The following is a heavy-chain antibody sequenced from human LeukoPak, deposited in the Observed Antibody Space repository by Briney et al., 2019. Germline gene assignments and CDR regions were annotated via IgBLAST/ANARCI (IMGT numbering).Heavy chain of an antibody. D-gene: IGHD4-11*01. Sequence: PSETLSLTCSVSGDSITSGGYYWNWIRQYPGKGPEWIGYVYYSGSTYYNPSLRSRITISVDPSKSQFSLKLSPVTAADTAVYYCARSRQAVNWFDPWGQGTLVTVSS. CDR3: ARSRQAVNWFDP. V-gene: IGHV4-31*03. CDR1: GDSITSGGYY. CDR2: VYYSGST. J-gene: IGHJ5*02.